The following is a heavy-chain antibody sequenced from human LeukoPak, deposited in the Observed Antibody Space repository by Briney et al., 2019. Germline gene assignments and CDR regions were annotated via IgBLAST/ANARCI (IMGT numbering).Heavy chain of an antibody. CDR3: ARPPLTPGYCSGGSCYDY. Sequence: GESLKISCKGSGYSFTSYWIGWVRQMPGKGLEWMGIIYPGDSDTRYSPSFQGQVTTSADKSISTAYLQWSSLKASDTAMYYCARPPLTPGYCSGGSCYDYWGQGTLVTVSS. CDR1: GYSFTSYW. V-gene: IGHV5-51*01. D-gene: IGHD2-15*01. J-gene: IGHJ4*02. CDR2: IYPGDSDT.